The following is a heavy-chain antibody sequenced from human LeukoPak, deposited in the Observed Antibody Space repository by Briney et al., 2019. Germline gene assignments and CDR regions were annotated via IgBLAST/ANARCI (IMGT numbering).Heavy chain of an antibody. D-gene: IGHD2-15*01. V-gene: IGHV3-23*01. CDR3: GKTTVGYSSGRYPGWPVDY. CDR2: IFGSGGSP. J-gene: IGHJ4*02. Sequence: GGSLRLSCAASGFTFNSYAMYWVRQAPGKGLEWISGIFGSGGSPHYADYVKGRFTISRDNFQNTVYLQLGSLRVEDTAVYYCGKTTVGYSSGRYPGWPVDYWGQGALVTVSS. CDR1: GFTFNSYA.